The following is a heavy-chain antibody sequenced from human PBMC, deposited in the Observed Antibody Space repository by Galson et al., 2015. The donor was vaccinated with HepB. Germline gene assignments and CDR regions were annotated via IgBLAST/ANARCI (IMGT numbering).Heavy chain of an antibody. V-gene: IGHV3-30*02. Sequence: SLRLSCAASGFTFSSYGMHWVRQAPGKGLEGVAFIRYDGSNKYYADSVKGRFTISRDNSKNTLYLQMNSLRAEDTAVYYCAKDRVEIHTYYYDSSGYYRGMDVWGQGTTVTVSS. CDR2: IRYDGSNK. CDR1: GFTFSSYG. D-gene: IGHD3-22*01. J-gene: IGHJ6*02. CDR3: AKDRVEIHTYYYDSSGYYRGMDV.